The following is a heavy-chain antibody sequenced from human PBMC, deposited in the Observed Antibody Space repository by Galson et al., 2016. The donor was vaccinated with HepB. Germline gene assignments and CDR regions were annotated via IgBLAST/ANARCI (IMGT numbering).Heavy chain of an antibody. CDR1: GFTLSGSA. CDR3: TSGFHAP. J-gene: IGHJ5*02. V-gene: IGHV3-73*01. D-gene: IGHD2-21*01. Sequence: SLRLSCAVSGFTLSGSALHWVRQASGKGLEWVGRIRSRLGDYTTTYAASVKGRFSISRADSKNMAYLQMSSLQTDDSARYYCTSGFHAPWGQGTLVTVSS. CDR2: IRSRLGDYTT.